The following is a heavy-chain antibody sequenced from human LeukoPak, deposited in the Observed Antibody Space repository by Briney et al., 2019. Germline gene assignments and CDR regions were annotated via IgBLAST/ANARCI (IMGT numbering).Heavy chain of an antibody. V-gene: IGHV3-74*03. D-gene: IGHD2-8*01. CDR1: GFSFSGHW. CDR3: TRSGFSNGYDY. CDR2: ITPDGTDT. J-gene: IGHJ4*02. Sequence: GGSLRLSCAASGFSFSGHWMHWVRQAPGKGLVAVSRITPDGTDTAYADSVKGRFTISRDNAKNTLYLEMNSLTAEDTALYYCTRSGFSNGYDYWGQGTLVTVSS.